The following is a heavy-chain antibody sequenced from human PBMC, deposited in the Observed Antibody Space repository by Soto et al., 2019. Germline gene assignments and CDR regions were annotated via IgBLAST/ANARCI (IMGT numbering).Heavy chain of an antibody. D-gene: IGHD3-22*01. CDR2: IIPIFGTA. Sequence: ASVKVACKASGCTFSSYAISWVRQAPGQGLEWMGGIIPIFGTANYAQKFQGRVTITADESTSTAYMELSSLRSEDTAVYYCARSSGYSYALDAFYIWGQGTMVTVSS. CDR1: GCTFSSYA. V-gene: IGHV1-69*13. J-gene: IGHJ3*02. CDR3: ARSSGYSYALDAFYI.